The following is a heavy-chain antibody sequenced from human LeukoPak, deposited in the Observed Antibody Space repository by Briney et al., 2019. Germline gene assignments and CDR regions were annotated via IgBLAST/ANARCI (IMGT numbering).Heavy chain of an antibody. CDR1: GGSISSRNYY. CDR2: IYSSGST. CDR3: ASHYDILTGLAYFDY. J-gene: IGHJ4*02. V-gene: IGHV4-39*07. D-gene: IGHD3-9*01. Sequence: SETLSLTCTVSGGSISSRNYYWGWIRQTPGKGLEWIGSIYSSGSTYYNPSLKSPFTISVDTSKNQFSLKLSSVTAADTAIYYCASHYDILTGLAYFDYWGQGTLVTVSS.